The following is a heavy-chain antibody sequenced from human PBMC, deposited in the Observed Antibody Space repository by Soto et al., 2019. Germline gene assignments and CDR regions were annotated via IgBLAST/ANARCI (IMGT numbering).Heavy chain of an antibody. J-gene: IGHJ6*02. CDR2: IKQDGSEK. V-gene: IGHV3-7*01. Sequence: PGGSLRLSCAASGFTFSSYWMSWIRQAPGKWLEWVANIKQDGSEKYYVDSVKGRFTISRDNAKNSLYLQMNSLRAEDTAVYYCARFELYDFWSGYYRVFYGMDVWGQGXTVTVYS. CDR1: GFTFSSYW. CDR3: ARFELYDFWSGYYRVFYGMDV. D-gene: IGHD3-3*01.